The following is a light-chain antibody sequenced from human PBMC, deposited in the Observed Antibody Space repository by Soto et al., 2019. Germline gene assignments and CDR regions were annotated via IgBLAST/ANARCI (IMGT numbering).Light chain of an antibody. Sequence: EIVMTQRPGTLSVSPGERATLSCSASQSMRNHLIWYQQKSGQAPRLLIYGASTRATGIPASFSGSGSGTELTLTISSLQSEASAVYYCQQYDTWPTYTFGQGTKVEIK. J-gene: IGKJ2*01. V-gene: IGKV3-15*01. CDR2: GAS. CDR1: QSMRNH. CDR3: QQYDTWPTYT.